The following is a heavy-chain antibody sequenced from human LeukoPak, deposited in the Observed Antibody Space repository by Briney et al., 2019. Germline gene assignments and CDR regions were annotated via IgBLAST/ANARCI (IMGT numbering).Heavy chain of an antibody. D-gene: IGHD2-8*01. V-gene: IGHV4-59*12. CDR2: IYYSGST. CDR3: ATSFRRGNGMNWFDP. CDR1: GGSISSYY. J-gene: IGHJ5*02. Sequence: PSETLSLTCTVSGGSISSYYWSWIRQPPGKGLEWIGYIYYSGSTNYNPSLKSRVTISVDTSKNQFSLKLSSVTAADTAVYYCATSFRRGNGMNWFDPWGQGTLVTVSS.